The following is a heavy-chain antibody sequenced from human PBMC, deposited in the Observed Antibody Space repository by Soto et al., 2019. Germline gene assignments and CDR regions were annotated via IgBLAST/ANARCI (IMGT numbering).Heavy chain of an antibody. Sequence: PSETLSRTCHVSGYSINSDYYWAWIRQPPGKGLEWIGSVYRTAIPPYNPPLQSRVSISVDMCQNQFSLDLPSVTAADTAVSYCSIIGCLRERNFDSWSQWTRGTVSS. V-gene: IGHV4-38-2*01. CDR1: GYSINSDYY. D-gene: IGHD1-1*01. CDR3: SIIGCLRERNFDS. CDR2: VYRTAIP. J-gene: IGHJ5*02.